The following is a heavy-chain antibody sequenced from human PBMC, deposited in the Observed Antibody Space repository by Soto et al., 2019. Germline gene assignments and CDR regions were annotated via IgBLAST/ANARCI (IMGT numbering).Heavy chain of an antibody. J-gene: IGHJ6*03. Sequence: ASVKVSCKASGYTLTSYYMHWVRQAPGQGLEWMGIINPSGGSTSYAQKFQGRVTMTRDTSTSTVYMELSSLRSEDTAVYYCARSGYCSGGSCYSRAADYYYYMDVWGKGTTVTVSS. V-gene: IGHV1-46*03. D-gene: IGHD2-15*01. CDR1: GYTLTSYY. CDR2: INPSGGST. CDR3: ARSGYCSGGSCYSRAADYYYYMDV.